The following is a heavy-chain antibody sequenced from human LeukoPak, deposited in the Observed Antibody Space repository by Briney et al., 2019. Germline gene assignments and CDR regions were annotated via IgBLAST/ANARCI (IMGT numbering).Heavy chain of an antibody. CDR2: ISPYNGNT. Sequence: ASVKVSCKTSGYTFASSGITWMRQAPGQGLEWMGWISPYNGNTNYAQKLQGRVTMTTDTSTSTAYMELRSLRSDDTAVYYCARDYYGSGSHWGQGTLVTVSS. J-gene: IGHJ4*02. CDR1: GYTFASSG. V-gene: IGHV1-18*01. CDR3: ARDYYGSGSH. D-gene: IGHD3-10*01.